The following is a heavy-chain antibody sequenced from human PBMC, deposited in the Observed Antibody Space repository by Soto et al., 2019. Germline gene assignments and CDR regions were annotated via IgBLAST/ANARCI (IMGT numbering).Heavy chain of an antibody. CDR3: AKDIGAAAGSNPDY. D-gene: IGHD6-13*01. J-gene: IGHJ4*02. V-gene: IGHV3-9*01. CDR1: GFTFDDYA. CDR2: ISWNSGSI. Sequence: EVQLVESGGGLVQPGRSLRLSCAASGFTFDDYAMHWVRQAPGKGLEWVSGISWNSGSIGYADSVKGRFTISRDNAKNSLYLQMNSLRAEDTALYYCAKDIGAAAGSNPDYWGQGTLVTVSP.